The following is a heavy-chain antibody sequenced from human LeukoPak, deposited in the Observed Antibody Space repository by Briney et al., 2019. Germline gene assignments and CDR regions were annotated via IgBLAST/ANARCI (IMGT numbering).Heavy chain of an antibody. CDR1: GGSISSGGYY. CDR2: ISTRGST. J-gene: IGHJ4*02. V-gene: IGHV4-61*02. D-gene: IGHD6-19*01. Sequence: SETLSLTCTVSGGSISSGGYYWSWIRQPAGKGLEWIGRISTRGSTKYNPSLKSRVTISIDTSKNQFSLRLRSVTAADTAMYYCARGTLYRGWSYYLDFWGQGSQVTVSS. CDR3: ARGTLYRGWSYYLDF.